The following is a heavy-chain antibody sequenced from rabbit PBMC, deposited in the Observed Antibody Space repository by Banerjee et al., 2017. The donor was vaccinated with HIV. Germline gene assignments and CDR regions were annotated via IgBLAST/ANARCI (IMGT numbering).Heavy chain of an antibody. Sequence: QSLEESGGDLVKPGASLTLTCTASGFTLSTYWMCWVRQAPGKGLEWIACIYTGNSGSAFYASWAKGRFTISKTSSTTVTLQMTSLTVADTATYFCARDLAGVIGWNFNLWGPGTLVTVS. CDR3: ARDLAGVIGWNFNL. CDR1: GFTLSTYW. D-gene: IGHD4-1*01. J-gene: IGHJ4*01. CDR2: IYTGNSGSA. V-gene: IGHV1S40*01.